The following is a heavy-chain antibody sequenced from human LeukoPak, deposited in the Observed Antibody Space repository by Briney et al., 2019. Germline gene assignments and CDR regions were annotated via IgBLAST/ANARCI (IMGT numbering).Heavy chain of an antibody. J-gene: IGHJ4*02. D-gene: IGHD3-22*01. Sequence: GGSLRLSCAASGFTFSSYAMSWVRQAPGKGLEWVSYISSSGSTIYYADSVKGRFSISRDNAKNSLYLQMNSLRAEDTAVYYCARFYYDSSGYRIVDYWGQGTLVTVSS. V-gene: IGHV3-48*03. CDR3: ARFYYDSSGYRIVDY. CDR2: ISSSGSTI. CDR1: GFTFSSYA.